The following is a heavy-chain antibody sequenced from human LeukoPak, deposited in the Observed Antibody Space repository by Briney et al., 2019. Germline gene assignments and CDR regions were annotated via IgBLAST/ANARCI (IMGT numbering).Heavy chain of an antibody. J-gene: IGHJ4*02. CDR3: VKDIGLGGSTVTFAY. CDR1: GFTFSTYA. V-gene: IGHV3-64D*06. CDR2: ISSNGRTT. Sequence: GGSLRLSCSASGFTFSTYAMHWVRQAPGKGLQYFSSISSNGRTTYYAASVKGRFTISRDNSKNTLYLQMSSLRAEDTAVYYCVKDIGLGGSTVTFAYWGQGTLVAVSS. D-gene: IGHD4-17*01.